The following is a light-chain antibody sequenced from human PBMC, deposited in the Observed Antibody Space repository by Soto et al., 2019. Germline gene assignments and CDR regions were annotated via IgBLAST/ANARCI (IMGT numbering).Light chain of an antibody. Sequence: EVLLTQSPDTLSLPPGERSTLXXRASQSISSYLAWYQQKPGQAPRLLXXDASSRATGIPARFSGSGSGTDFTLTISSLEPEDFAVYYCQQLTDWPPQWTFGQGTKVDIK. CDR3: QQLTDWPPQWT. CDR1: QSISSY. J-gene: IGKJ1*01. CDR2: DAS. V-gene: IGKV3-11*01.